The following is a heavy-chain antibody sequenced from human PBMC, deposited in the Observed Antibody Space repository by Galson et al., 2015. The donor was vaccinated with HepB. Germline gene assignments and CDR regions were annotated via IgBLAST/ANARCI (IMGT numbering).Heavy chain of an antibody. CDR3: ARAGTYYDFWSGYYTAGDYYYGMDV. D-gene: IGHD3-3*01. Sequence: SLRLSCAASGFTFSSYWMHWVRQAPGKGLVWVSRINSDGSSTSYADSVKGRFTISRDNAKNTLYLQMNSLRAEDTAVYYCARAGTYYDFWSGYYTAGDYYYGMDVWGQGTTVTVSS. V-gene: IGHV3-74*01. J-gene: IGHJ6*02. CDR1: GFTFSSYW. CDR2: INSDGSST.